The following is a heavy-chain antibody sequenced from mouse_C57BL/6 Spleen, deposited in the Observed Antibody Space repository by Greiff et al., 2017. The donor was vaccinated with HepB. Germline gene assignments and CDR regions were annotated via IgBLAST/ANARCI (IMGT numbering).Heavy chain of an antibody. CDR1: GYTFTDYN. Sequence: EVQLQQSGPELVKPGASVKIPCKASGYTFTDYNMDWVKQSHGKSLEWIGDINPNNGGTIYNQKFKGKATLTVDKSSSTAYMELRSLTSEDTAVYYCAREGDYSNPTSWFAYWGQGTLVTVSA. CDR3: AREGDYSNPTSWFAY. J-gene: IGHJ3*01. D-gene: IGHD2-5*01. V-gene: IGHV1-18*01. CDR2: INPNNGGT.